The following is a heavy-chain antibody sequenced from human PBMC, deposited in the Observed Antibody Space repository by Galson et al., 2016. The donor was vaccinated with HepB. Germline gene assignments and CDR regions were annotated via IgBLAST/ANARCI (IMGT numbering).Heavy chain of an antibody. J-gene: IGHJ6*02. Sequence: SVKVSCKASGYAFTSYGISWVRQAPGHGLEWMGWISVYNGNTKNAQKLQGRVTMTTDTSTSTAYMELRSLRYDDTAVYYCARRRCSYTSCSPDYYQYHGMDVWGQGTTVTVAS. V-gene: IGHV1-18*04. CDR1: GYAFTSYG. CDR2: ISVYNGNT. CDR3: ARRRCSYTSCSPDYYQYHGMDV. D-gene: IGHD2-2*01.